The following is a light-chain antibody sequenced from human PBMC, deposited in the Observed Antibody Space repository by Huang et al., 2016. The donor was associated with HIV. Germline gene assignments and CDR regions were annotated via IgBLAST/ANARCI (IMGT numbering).Light chain of an antibody. J-gene: IGKJ1*01. CDR1: QSIGTN. CDR2: GAF. Sequence: EIVMTQSPTTLSVSPGERATLSCRASQSIGTNLAWYQQQRGQAPRLLIYGAFTRATGIPARFSGSGSGTEFTLTISSLQSEDFAIYYCQQYDDWRTFGQGTKVETK. V-gene: IGKV3-15*01. CDR3: QQYDDWRT.